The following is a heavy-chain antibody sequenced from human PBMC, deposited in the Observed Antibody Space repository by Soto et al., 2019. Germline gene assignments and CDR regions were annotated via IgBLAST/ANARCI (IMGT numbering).Heavy chain of an antibody. D-gene: IGHD3-3*01. Sequence: QVQLVQSGAEVEKPGASVKVSCKASGYTFTDYGITWVRQAPGQGLEWMGWISAYNGHTNYVQKLQGRVNMTTDTSTTTAYMELRSPRSDDTAVYYCARVGLGFDFWSVYRGHFWYFELWGRGTRVTVSS. V-gene: IGHV1-18*01. CDR1: GYTFTDYG. J-gene: IGHJ2*01. CDR2: ISAYNGHT. CDR3: ARVGLGFDFWSVYRGHFWYFEL.